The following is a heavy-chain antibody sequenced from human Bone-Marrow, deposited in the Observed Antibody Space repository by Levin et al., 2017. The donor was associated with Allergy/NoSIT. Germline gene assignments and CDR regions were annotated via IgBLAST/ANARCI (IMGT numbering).Heavy chain of an antibody. D-gene: IGHD3-10*01. J-gene: IGHJ4*02. CDR3: ARDAYGSGSGDFFDY. V-gene: IGHV3-53*01. Sequence: GGSLRLSCAASGFTVSSHDMSWVRQAPGKGLEWVSVLYSGGRTYYADSVKGRFIISRDNSKNTLYLQMNSLRVEDTALYYCARDAYGSGSGDFFDYWGQGTLVTVSS. CDR1: GFTVSSHD. CDR2: LYSGGRT.